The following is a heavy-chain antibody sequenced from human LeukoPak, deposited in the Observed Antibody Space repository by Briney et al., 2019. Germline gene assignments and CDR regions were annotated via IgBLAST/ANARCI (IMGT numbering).Heavy chain of an antibody. CDR1: GFTFSDYY. CDR3: ARVSAAAGTGPDYYYYYMDV. J-gene: IGHJ6*03. V-gene: IGHV3-11*01. CDR2: ISSSGSTI. D-gene: IGHD6-13*01. Sequence: PGGSLRLSCAASGFTFSDYYMSWIRQAPGKGLEWVSYISSSGSTIYYADSVKGRFTISRDNAKNSLYLQMNSLRAEDTALYYCARVSAAAGTGPDYYYYYMDVWGKGTTVTVSS.